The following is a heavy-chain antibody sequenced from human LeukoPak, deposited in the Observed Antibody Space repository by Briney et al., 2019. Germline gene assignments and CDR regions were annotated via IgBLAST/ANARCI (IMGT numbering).Heavy chain of an antibody. D-gene: IGHD4-17*01. CDR2: IYYSGST. J-gene: IGHJ4*02. V-gene: IGHV4-39*07. CDR1: GGSISSSSYY. CDR3: ARLTTVTIYFDY. Sequence: SETLSLTCTVSGGSISSSSYYWGWIRQPPGKGLEWIGSIYYSGSTYYNPSLKSRVTISVDTSKNQFSLKLSSVTAADTAVYYCARLTTVTIYFDYWGQGTLVTVSS.